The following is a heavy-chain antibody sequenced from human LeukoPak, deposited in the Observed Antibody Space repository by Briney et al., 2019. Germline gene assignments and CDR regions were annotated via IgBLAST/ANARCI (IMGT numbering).Heavy chain of an antibody. CDR2: ISGSGGST. CDR1: GFTFSSYA. V-gene: IGHV3-23*01. J-gene: IGHJ6*03. Sequence: GGSLRLSCAASGFTFSSYAMSWVRQTPGKGLEWVSAISGSGGSTYYADSVKGRFTISRDNSKNTLYLQMNSLRAEDTAVYYCAKGPRGYYYYMDVWGKGTTVTVSS. CDR3: AKGPRGYYYYMDV.